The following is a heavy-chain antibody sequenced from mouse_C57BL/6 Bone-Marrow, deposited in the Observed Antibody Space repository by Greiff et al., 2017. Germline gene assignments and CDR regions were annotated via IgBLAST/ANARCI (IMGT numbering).Heavy chain of an antibody. CDR3: ARYDTTVVDV. D-gene: IGHD1-1*01. Sequence: QVQLQQSGAELVKPGASVKMSCKASGYTFTSYWITWVKQRPGQGLEWIGDIYPGSGSTNYNEKFKSKATLTVDTSSSTAYMQLSSLTSEDSAVYYCARYDTTVVDVWGTGTTVTVSS. V-gene: IGHV1-55*01. CDR1: GYTFTSYW. CDR2: IYPGSGST. J-gene: IGHJ1*03.